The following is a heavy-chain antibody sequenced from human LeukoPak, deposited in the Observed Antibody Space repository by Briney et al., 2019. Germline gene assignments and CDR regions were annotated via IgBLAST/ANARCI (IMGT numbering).Heavy chain of an antibody. V-gene: IGHV1-18*01. Sequence: GASVKVSCKASGYTFTSYAMNWVRQAPGQGLEWMGWISAYNGNTSYAQKLQGRVTMTTDTSTSTAYMELRSLRSDDTAVYYCARERGIAAAESWFDPWGQGTLVTVSS. D-gene: IGHD6-13*01. CDR2: ISAYNGNT. J-gene: IGHJ5*02. CDR3: ARERGIAAAESWFDP. CDR1: GYTFTSYA.